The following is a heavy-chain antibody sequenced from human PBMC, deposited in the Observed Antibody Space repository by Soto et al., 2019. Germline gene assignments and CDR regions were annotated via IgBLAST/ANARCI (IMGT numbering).Heavy chain of an antibody. CDR1: RYTFTSCD. Sequence: QVQLVQYGAEVKKPGASVKVSCKASRYTFTSCDISWVRQATGQGLEWMGWMNPNSGNTGYAQKFQGRVTMTRNTSISTAYMELSSLRSEDTAVYYCAILYSSGPNRLYYYYGMDVWGQGTTVTVSS. D-gene: IGHD6-19*01. CDR2: MNPNSGNT. J-gene: IGHJ6*02. CDR3: AILYSSGPNRLYYYYGMDV. V-gene: IGHV1-8*01.